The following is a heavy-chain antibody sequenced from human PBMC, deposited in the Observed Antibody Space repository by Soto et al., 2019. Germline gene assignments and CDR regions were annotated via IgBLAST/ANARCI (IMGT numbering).Heavy chain of an antibody. CDR1: GGTFSSYA. J-gene: IGHJ6*02. V-gene: IGHV1-69*06. D-gene: IGHD2-2*01. Sequence: QVQLVQSGAEVKKPGSSVKVSCKASGGTFSSYAISWVRQAPGQGLEWMGGIIPIFGTANYAQKFQGRVTITAEKSTSTAYMELSSLRSEDTAVYYCAIRTYCSSTSCYVGGGSYGMDVWGQGTTVTVSS. CDR3: AIRTYCSSTSCYVGGGSYGMDV. CDR2: IIPIFGTA.